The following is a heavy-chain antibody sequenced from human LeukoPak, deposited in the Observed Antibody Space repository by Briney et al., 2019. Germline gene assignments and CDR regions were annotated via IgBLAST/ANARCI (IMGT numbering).Heavy chain of an antibody. CDR3: ARAYYDFWSGYYMYYYYMDV. D-gene: IGHD3-3*01. Sequence: SETLSLTCTVSGYSISSGYYWGWIRQPPGQGLEWIGSIYHSGSTYYNPSLKSRVTISVDTSKNQFSLKLSSVTAADTAVYYCARAYYDFWSGYYMYYYYMDVWGKGTTVTVSS. CDR1: GYSISSGYY. CDR2: IYHSGST. J-gene: IGHJ6*03. V-gene: IGHV4-38-2*02.